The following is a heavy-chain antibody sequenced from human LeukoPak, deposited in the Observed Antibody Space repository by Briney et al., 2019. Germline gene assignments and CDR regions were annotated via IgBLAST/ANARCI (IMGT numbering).Heavy chain of an antibody. Sequence: GGSLRLSCAASGFTFSSYSMNWVRQAPGKGLEWVSNINKDGSEKYYVDSVKGRFTISRDNAKNSLYLQMNSLKTEDTAVYYCTRDRMDSSGWYRWDYYYYMDVWGKGTTVTVSS. CDR3: TRDRMDSSGWYRWDYYYYMDV. CDR2: INKDGSEK. D-gene: IGHD6-19*01. J-gene: IGHJ6*03. CDR1: GFTFSSYS. V-gene: IGHV3-7*03.